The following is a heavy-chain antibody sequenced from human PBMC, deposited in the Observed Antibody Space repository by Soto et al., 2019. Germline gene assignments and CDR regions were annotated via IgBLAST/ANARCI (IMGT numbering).Heavy chain of an antibody. J-gene: IGHJ6*04. V-gene: IGHV4-31*03. D-gene: IGHD2-8*01. CDR2: IYYIGNT. Sequence: NPSETLSRTCTFSVCSIVSCCYYLSFVRQNPRSCLEWIGNIYYIGNTYYNPSLKSRLTISVDTSKNQFSLNLSSVTAADTAVYYCATDRLMAKAGPETNYLGLEVCGKGHTVNVS. CDR3: ATDRLMAKAGPETNYLGLEV. CDR1: VCSIVSCCYY.